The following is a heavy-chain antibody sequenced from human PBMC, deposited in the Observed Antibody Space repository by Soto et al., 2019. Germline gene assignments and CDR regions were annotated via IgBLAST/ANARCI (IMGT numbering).Heavy chain of an antibody. Sequence: QVQLVQSGAEVKKPGASVKVSCKASGYTFSGYAMGWVRQAPGQGLEWMGWISAYNGNTDYAQKFQGRVTMTTDTSTSTAYMELRSLTSDDTAVYYCARPFGDYGDYAWSLRYWGQGTLDTVSS. J-gene: IGHJ4*02. CDR3: ARPFGDYGDYAWSLRY. CDR2: ISAYNGNT. V-gene: IGHV1-18*01. CDR1: GYTFSGYA. D-gene: IGHD4-17*01.